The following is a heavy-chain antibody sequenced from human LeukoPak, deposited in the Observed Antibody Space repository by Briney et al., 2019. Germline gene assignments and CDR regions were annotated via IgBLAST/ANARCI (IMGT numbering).Heavy chain of an antibody. D-gene: IGHD2-15*01. CDR1: GGSFSGYY. V-gene: IGHV4-34*01. CDR3: ARGFTPFDY. Sequence: SETLSLTCAVYGGSFSGYYWSWIRQPPGKGLEWIGEINHSGSTNYNPSLKSRVTISVDTSKNQFSLKLSSVTAADTAVYYCARGFTPFDYWGQGTLVTVSS. CDR2: INHSGST. J-gene: IGHJ4*02.